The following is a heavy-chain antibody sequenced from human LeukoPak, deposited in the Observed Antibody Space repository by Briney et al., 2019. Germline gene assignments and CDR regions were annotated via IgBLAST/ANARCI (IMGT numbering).Heavy chain of an antibody. CDR3: AKDMGGGRGELLFGYFDY. J-gene: IGHJ4*02. V-gene: IGHV3-9*01. CDR1: GFTFDDYA. Sequence: PGGSLRLSCAASGFTFDDYAMHWVRQAPGKGLEWVSGISWNSGSIGYADSVKGRFTISRDNAKNSLYLQMNSLRAEDTALYYCAKDMGGGRGELLFGYFDYWGQGTLVTVSS. D-gene: IGHD2-21*02. CDR2: ISWNSGSI.